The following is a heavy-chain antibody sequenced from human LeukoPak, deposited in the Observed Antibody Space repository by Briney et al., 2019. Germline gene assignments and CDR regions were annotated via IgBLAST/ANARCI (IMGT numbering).Heavy chain of an antibody. D-gene: IGHD2-2*01. CDR3: ARDGVVPAVRYYFDY. CDR1: GYTFTGYY. CDR2: INPSGGST. J-gene: IGHJ4*02. Sequence: ASVKVSCKASGYTFTGYYMHWVRQAPGQGLEWMGIINPSGGSTSYAQKFQGRVTMTRDMSTSTVYMELSSLRSEDTAVYYCARDGVVPAVRYYFDYWGQGTLVTVSS. V-gene: IGHV1-46*01.